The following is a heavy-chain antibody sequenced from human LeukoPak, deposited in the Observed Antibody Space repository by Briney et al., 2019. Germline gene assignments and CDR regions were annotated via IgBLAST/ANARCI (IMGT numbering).Heavy chain of an antibody. D-gene: IGHD2-15*01. CDR3: ARDHCSGGRCYPNWFDP. J-gene: IGHJ5*02. CDR2: INHSGRT. Sequence: PSETLSLTCAVYGVSFSEYYLSWIRQPPGKGLEWIGNINHSGRTYYNPSLKSRVTISVDTSKSQFSLKLSSVTAADTAVYYCARDHCSGGRCYPNWFDPWGQGTLVTVSS. CDR1: GVSFSEYY. V-gene: IGHV4-34*09.